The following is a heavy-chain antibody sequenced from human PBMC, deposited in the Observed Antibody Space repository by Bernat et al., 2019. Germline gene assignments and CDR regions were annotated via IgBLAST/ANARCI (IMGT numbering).Heavy chain of an antibody. J-gene: IGHJ6*02. Sequence: QVQLVESGGGVVQPGRSLRLSCAASGFTFSSYGMHWVRQAPGKGLEWVAVIWYDGSNKYYVDSVKGRFTISRDNSKNTLYLQMNSLRAEDTAVYYCARSLRYFDWLLPRGYYYGMDVWGQGTTVTVSS. CDR3: ARSLRYFDWLLPRGYYYGMDV. D-gene: IGHD3-9*01. CDR1: GFTFSSYG. V-gene: IGHV3-33*01. CDR2: IWYDGSNK.